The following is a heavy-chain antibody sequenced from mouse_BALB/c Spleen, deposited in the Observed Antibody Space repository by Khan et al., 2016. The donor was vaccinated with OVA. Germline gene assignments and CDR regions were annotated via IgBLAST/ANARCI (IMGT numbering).Heavy chain of an antibody. V-gene: IGHV3-2*02. CDR3: ARRGDGYYGAMDY. Sequence: EVQLQELGPGLVKPSQSLSLTCTVTGYSITSDYAWNWIRQFPGNKLEWMGYISYSGSTSYNPSLKSRISITRDTSKNQFFLQLNSVTTEDTATYYCARRGDGYYGAMDYWGQGTSVTVSS. CDR1: GYSITSDYA. CDR2: ISYSGST. D-gene: IGHD2-3*01. J-gene: IGHJ4*01.